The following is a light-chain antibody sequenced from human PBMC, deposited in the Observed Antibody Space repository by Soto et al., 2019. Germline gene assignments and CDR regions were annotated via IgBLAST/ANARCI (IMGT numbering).Light chain of an antibody. Sequence: EIVMTQSPATLSVSPGERATLSCRASESVSSNLAWYQQKPGQAPRLLIYGAFTRATGIPARFRGSGSGTEFTLTISSLQSEDFAVYYCQQYNNWLITFGQGTRLEI. CDR1: ESVSSN. CDR2: GAF. CDR3: QQYNNWLIT. J-gene: IGKJ5*01. V-gene: IGKV3-15*01.